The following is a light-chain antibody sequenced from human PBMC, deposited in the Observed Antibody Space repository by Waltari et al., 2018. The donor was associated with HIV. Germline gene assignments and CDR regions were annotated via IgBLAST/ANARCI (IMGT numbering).Light chain of an antibody. CDR2: NSN. CDR3: AAWDDGLNAL. CDR1: RSNIGSNA. V-gene: IGLV1-44*01. Sequence: QSVLTQPPSASGTPGQRVTISCSGRRSNIGSNAVTWYQQLPGTAPKLLIYNSNQRPSGVPDRFSGSKSGTSASLAISGLQSEDEGAYYCAAWDDGLNALFGGGTKLT. J-gene: IGLJ2*01.